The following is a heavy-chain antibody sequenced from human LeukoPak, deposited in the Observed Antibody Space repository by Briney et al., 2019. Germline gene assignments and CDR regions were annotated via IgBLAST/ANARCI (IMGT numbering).Heavy chain of an antibody. D-gene: IGHD6-6*01. J-gene: IGHJ4*02. CDR3: ARKSSSSSDFDY. CDR2: INAGNGNT. V-gene: IGHV1-3*01. Sequence: GASVKVSCKASGYTFPSYAMHWVRQAPGQRLEWMGWINAGNGNTKYSQKFQGRVTITRDTSASTAYMELSSLRSEDTAVYYCARKSSSSSDFDYWGQGTLVTVSS. CDR1: GYTFPSYA.